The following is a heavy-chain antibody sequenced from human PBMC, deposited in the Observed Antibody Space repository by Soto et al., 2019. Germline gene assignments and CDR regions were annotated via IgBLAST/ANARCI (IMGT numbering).Heavy chain of an antibody. D-gene: IGHD3-3*01. V-gene: IGHV3-23*01. CDR1: GFTFSSYA. CDR2: MSGSGGTA. J-gene: IGHJ4*02. Sequence: EVQLLESGGGLVQPGGSLRLSCAASGFTFSSYAMSWVRQAPGKGLEWVSGMSGSGGTAYYRDSGKGRFTISRDNSKQPLYLQMHSLRAEDPALYYCAKGPIFGVENIYDYWGQGTLVTVSS. CDR3: AKGPIFGVENIYDY.